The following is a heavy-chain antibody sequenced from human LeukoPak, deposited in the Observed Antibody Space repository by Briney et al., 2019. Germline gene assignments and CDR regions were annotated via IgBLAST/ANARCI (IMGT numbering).Heavy chain of an antibody. CDR1: GVTFSSDW. D-gene: IGHD6-13*01. CDR2: KKQNGSEI. CDR3: ASSAASFDY. Sequence: GGSLRLSCAAAGVTFSSDWMSWVRQAPGKGLEWVANKKQNGSEIYYVDSVKGRFTISRDNAKNSLYLQMNSLRAEDTAVYYCASSAASFDYWVQGALVTVSS. V-gene: IGHV3-7*01. J-gene: IGHJ4*02.